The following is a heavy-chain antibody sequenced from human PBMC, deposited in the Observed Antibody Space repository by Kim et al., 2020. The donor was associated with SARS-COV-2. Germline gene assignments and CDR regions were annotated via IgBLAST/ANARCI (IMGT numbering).Heavy chain of an antibody. Sequence: VDSVKGRFPIPRDNANNSLYLQMISLRAEDTAVYYCASHGIQAAGLNFDYWGQGTLVTVSS. J-gene: IGHJ4*02. D-gene: IGHD6-13*01. V-gene: IGHV3-7*01. CDR3: ASHGIQAAGLNFDY.